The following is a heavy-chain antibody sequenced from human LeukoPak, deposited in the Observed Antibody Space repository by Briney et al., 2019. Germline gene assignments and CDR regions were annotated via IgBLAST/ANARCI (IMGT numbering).Heavy chain of an antibody. CDR2: ISSNEGNT. CDR3: ARASITMVRGT. J-gene: IGHJ5*02. D-gene: IGHD3-10*01. Sequence: GGSLRLSCVASGFIFNSYAIHWVRQAPGKGLEYVSSISSNEGNTYYANSVKGRFTISKDYSKNTVYLQMGSLSADDMAVYYCARASITMVRGTWGQGTLVTVSS. CDR1: GFIFNSYA. V-gene: IGHV3-64*01.